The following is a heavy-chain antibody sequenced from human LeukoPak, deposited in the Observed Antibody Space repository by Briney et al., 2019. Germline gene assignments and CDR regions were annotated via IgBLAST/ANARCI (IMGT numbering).Heavy chain of an antibody. D-gene: IGHD2-2*02. Sequence: ASVKVSCKASGYTFTSYDINWVRQATGQGLEWIGWMNPNSGNTGYAQKFQGRVTMTRNTSISTAYMELSSLRSEDTAVYYCAREWRYCSSTSCYRVPGGYYGMDVWGQGTTVIVSS. CDR2: MNPNSGNT. CDR1: GYTFTSYD. V-gene: IGHV1-8*01. CDR3: AREWRYCSSTSCYRVPGGYYGMDV. J-gene: IGHJ6*02.